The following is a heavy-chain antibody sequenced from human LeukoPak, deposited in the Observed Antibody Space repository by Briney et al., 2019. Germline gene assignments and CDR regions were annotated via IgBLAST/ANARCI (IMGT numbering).Heavy chain of an antibody. D-gene: IGHD1-26*01. CDR3: ATTTIRLGF. Sequence: PSETLSLTCTVSGGSISSGSYYWSWIRQPAGKGLEWIGSIYNGGSTYYNPSLKSRVTISVDTSNNQFSLRLSSVTAADTAVYYCATTTIRLGFWGQGTLVTVSS. J-gene: IGHJ4*02. CDR1: GGSISSGSYY. CDR2: IYNGGST. V-gene: IGHV4-39*07.